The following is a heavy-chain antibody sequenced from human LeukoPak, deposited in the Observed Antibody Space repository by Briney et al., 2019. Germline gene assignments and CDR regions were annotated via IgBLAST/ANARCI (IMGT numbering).Heavy chain of an antibody. CDR2: IYYSGST. CDR3: ARGGYYYDSRPFDY. Sequence: SETLSLTCTVSGGSISSYYWSWIRPPPGKGLEWIGYIYYSGSTNYNPSLKSRVTISVDTSKNQFSLKLSSVTAADTAVYYCARGGYYYDSRPFDYWGQGILVTVSS. CDR1: GGSISSYY. J-gene: IGHJ4*02. D-gene: IGHD3-22*01. V-gene: IGHV4-59*01.